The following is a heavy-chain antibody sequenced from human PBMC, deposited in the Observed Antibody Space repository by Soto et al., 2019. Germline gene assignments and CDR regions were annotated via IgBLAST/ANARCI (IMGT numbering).Heavy chain of an antibody. V-gene: IGHV3-48*01. D-gene: IGHD1-1*01. CDR1: GFTFSSYS. Sequence: EVQLVESGGGLVQPGGSLRLSCAASGFTFSSYSMNWVRQAPGKGLEWVSYISSSSSTIYYADSVKGRFTLSRDNAKNSLYLQMNSLRAEDTAVDYFAITTGTAPWGYWGQGTLVTVSS. CDR3: AITTGTAPWGY. J-gene: IGHJ4*02. CDR2: ISSSSSTI.